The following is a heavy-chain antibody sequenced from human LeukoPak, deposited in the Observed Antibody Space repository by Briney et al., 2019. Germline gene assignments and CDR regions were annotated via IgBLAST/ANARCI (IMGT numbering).Heavy chain of an antibody. Sequence: GGSLRLSCAASGFTFSDYYMSWIRQAPGKGLEWVSYISSSGSTIYYADSVKGRFTISRDNTKNLLFLQMNSLRAEDTAVYYCGRDPYYDSLDYWGQGTLVTVSS. J-gene: IGHJ4*02. V-gene: IGHV3-11*04. D-gene: IGHD3-22*01. CDR1: GFTFSDYY. CDR2: ISSSGSTI. CDR3: GRDPYYDSLDY.